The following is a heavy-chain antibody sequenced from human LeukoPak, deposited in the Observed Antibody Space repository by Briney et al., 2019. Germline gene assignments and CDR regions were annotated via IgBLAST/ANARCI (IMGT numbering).Heavy chain of an antibody. V-gene: IGHV1-18*01. CDR3: ARDVGCSSTSCHPEHFDY. CDR1: GYTLTSYG. Sequence: ASVKVSCKASGYTLTSYGISWVRQAPGQGLEWMGWISAYNGNTNYAQKLQGRVTMTTDTSTSTAYMELRSLRSDDTAVYYCARDVGCSSTSCHPEHFDYWGQGTLVTVSS. D-gene: IGHD2-2*01. CDR2: ISAYNGNT. J-gene: IGHJ4*02.